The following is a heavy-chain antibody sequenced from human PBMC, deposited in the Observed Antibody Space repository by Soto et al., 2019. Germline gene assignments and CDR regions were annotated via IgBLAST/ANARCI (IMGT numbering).Heavy chain of an antibody. V-gene: IGHV3-21*01. CDR3: ARGVDTAMVSRVE. D-gene: IGHD5-18*01. Sequence: GGSLRLSCAASGFTFSSYSMNWVRQAPGKGLEWVSSSSSSSSYIYYADSVKGRFTISRDNAKNSLYLQMNSLRAEDTAVYYCARGVDTAMVSRVEWGPGTLVTVSS. J-gene: IGHJ1*01. CDR1: GFTFSSYS. CDR2: SSSSSSYI.